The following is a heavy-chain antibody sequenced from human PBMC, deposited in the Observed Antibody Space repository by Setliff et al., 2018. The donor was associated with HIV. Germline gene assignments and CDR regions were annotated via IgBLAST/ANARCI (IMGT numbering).Heavy chain of an antibody. CDR3: ARVTVVVTATQLDYYYMDV. CDR2: IIPILGVA. D-gene: IGHD2-21*02. J-gene: IGHJ6*03. V-gene: IGHV1-69*10. CDR1: GGTFSSYA. Sequence: ASVKVSCKPSGGTFSSYAITWVRQAPGQGLEWMGGIIPILGVANYAQKFQGRVTITADKSTTTAYMELSSLRSEDTAVYYCARVTVVVTATQLDYYYMDVWGKGTTVTVSS.